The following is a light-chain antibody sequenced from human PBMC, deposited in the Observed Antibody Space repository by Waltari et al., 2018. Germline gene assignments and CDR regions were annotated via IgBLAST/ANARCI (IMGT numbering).Light chain of an antibody. CDR1: SSNIGAGYD. J-gene: IGLJ2*01. CDR2: GII. CDR3: QSYDSSLDSVV. Sequence: QSVLTQPPSVSGAPGQRVTISCSGSSSNIGAGYDVQWYQQLPGTAPKLLIYGIIVRPSGVPNRFSHSKSGASASLAITCLQADDEGHYYCQSYDSSLDSVVFGGGTKLTVL. V-gene: IGLV1-40*01.